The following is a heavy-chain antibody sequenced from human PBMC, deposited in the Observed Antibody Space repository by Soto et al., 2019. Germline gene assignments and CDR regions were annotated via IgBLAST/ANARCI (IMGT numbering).Heavy chain of an antibody. J-gene: IGHJ4*02. V-gene: IGHV3-9*01. CDR3: AKARGIVGAVEY. D-gene: IGHD1-26*01. Sequence: EVQLVESGGGLVQPGRSLRLSCVTSGLTFEDYAMHWVRRAPGKGLEWVSGISWNSSRRGYADSVKGRFTISRDNAKNSLYLQMNSLRAEDTALYYCAKARGIVGAVEYWGQGTLVTGSS. CDR1: GLTFEDYA. CDR2: ISWNSSRR.